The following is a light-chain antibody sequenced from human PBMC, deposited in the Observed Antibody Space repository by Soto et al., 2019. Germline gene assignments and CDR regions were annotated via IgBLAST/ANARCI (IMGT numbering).Light chain of an antibody. CDR1: SSDVGSYNL. Sequence: QSALTQPASGSGSPGQSITISCTGTSSDVGSYNLVSWYQQHPGKAPKLMIYEVSKRPSGVSNRFSGSKSGNTASLTISGLQAEDEADYYCCSYAGSSTYVVFGGGTKHTVL. J-gene: IGLJ2*01. CDR2: EVS. V-gene: IGLV2-23*02. CDR3: CSYAGSSTYVV.